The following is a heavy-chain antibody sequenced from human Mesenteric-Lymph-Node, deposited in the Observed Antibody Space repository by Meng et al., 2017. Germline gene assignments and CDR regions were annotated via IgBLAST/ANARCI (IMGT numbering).Heavy chain of an antibody. Sequence: LRLSYTVSGGSISSGGYYWSWIRQHPGKGLEWIGYIYYSGSTYYNPSLKSRVTISVDTSKNQFSLKLSSVTAADTAVYYCARDKVEQQLVQAHYFDYWGQGTLVTVSS. CDR2: IYYSGST. V-gene: IGHV4-31*03. CDR3: ARDKVEQQLVQAHYFDY. D-gene: IGHD6-13*01. CDR1: GGSISSGGYY. J-gene: IGHJ4*02.